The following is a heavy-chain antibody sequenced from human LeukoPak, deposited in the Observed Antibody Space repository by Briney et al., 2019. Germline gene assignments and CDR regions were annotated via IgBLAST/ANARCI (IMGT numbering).Heavy chain of an antibody. Sequence: SETLSLTCAVYGGSFSGYYWSWIRQPPGKGLEWIGEINHSGSTKYNPSLKSRVTISVDTSKNQFSLKLSSVTAADTAVYYCARFRSPITIFGVGNWFDPWGQGTLVTVSS. CDR3: ARFRSPITIFGVGNWFDP. CDR1: GGSFSGYY. D-gene: IGHD3-3*01. CDR2: INHSGST. J-gene: IGHJ5*02. V-gene: IGHV4-34*01.